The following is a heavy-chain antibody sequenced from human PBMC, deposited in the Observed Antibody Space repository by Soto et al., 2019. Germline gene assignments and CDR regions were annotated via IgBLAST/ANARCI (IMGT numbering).Heavy chain of an antibody. D-gene: IGHD3-10*01. V-gene: IGHV6-1*01. CDR2: TYYRSKWYI. Sequence: SQTLSLTCAISGDSVSGNRAAWNWIRQSPSRGLEWLGRTYYRSKWYIEYAPSMQGRMTINPDTSKSQFSLQLNSVTPEDTAVYYCATGMLIRGHHYMDAWGQGTSVTVSS. CDR1: GDSVSGNRAA. CDR3: ATGMLIRGHHYMDA. J-gene: IGHJ6*03.